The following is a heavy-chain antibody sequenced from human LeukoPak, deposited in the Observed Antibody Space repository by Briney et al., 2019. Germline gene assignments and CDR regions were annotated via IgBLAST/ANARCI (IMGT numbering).Heavy chain of an antibody. CDR2: INPNSGGT. D-gene: IGHD6-13*01. CDR1: GYTFTGYY. CDR3: ARDQVGSSWYVGYYYYYMDV. J-gene: IGHJ6*03. V-gene: IGHV1-2*02. Sequence: GASVKVSCKASGYTFTGYYMHWVRQAPGQGLEWMGWINPNSGGTNYAQKFQGRVTMTRDTSISTAYMELSRLRSDDTAVYYCARDQVGSSWYVGYYYYYMDVWGKGTTVTVSS.